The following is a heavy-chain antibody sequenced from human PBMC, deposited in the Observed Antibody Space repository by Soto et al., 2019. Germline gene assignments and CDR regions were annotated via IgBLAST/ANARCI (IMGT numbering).Heavy chain of an antibody. D-gene: IGHD2-2*01. V-gene: IGHV4-59*12. J-gene: IGHJ3*02. CDR3: ARPRDVYSTSGAFDI. CDR1: GDSIRNSYY. Sequence: PSETLSLTXTVSGDSIRNSYYWNWIRQPPGKGLDWIGYIYYSGITYYNPSLKSRVTMSVDPSKNQFSLTLTSVTATDTAVYYCARPRDVYSTSGAFDIWGQGTMVTVSS. CDR2: IYYSGIT.